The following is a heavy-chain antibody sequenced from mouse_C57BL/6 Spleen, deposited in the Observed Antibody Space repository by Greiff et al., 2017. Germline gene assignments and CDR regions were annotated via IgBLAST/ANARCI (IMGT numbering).Heavy chain of an antibody. J-gene: IGHJ4*01. CDR3: AGFDALDY. V-gene: IGHV1-9*01. CDR1: GYTFTGYW. Sequence: QVQLQQSGAELMKPGASVKLSCKATGYTFTGYWIEWVKQRPGHGLEWIGAILPGGGSTNYNEKFKGKDPLTADTSSNTASMQHSSVTTEDAAVDYCAGFDALDYWGQGTTVTVSS. CDR2: ILPGGGST.